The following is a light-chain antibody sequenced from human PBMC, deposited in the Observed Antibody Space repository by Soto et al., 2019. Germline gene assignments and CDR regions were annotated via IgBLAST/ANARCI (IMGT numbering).Light chain of an antibody. J-gene: IGKJ5*01. CDR3: QQTYSSIT. Sequence: DIQMTQSPSSLSASVGDRVIITCRASQTIGTYLNWYQQKPGKAPSLLIFEASRLQSGVPSRFSASGSGTAFTLSISSLQPEDFATYYCQQTYSSITFGQGTRRE. V-gene: IGKV1-39*01. CDR1: QTIGTY. CDR2: EAS.